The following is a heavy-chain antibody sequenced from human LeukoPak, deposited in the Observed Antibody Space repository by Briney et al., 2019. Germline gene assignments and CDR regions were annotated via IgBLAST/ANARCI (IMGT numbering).Heavy chain of an antibody. CDR3: ARRGDSRGYYDAFDI. CDR1: GLTFSTYN. Sequence: GGSLRLSCTASGLTFSTYNMHWVRQPTGKGLEWVSAVGTAGDTYYPGSVKGRFTISRENAKNSLYLQMNSLRVGDTAVYYCARRGDSRGYYDAFDIWGQGAMVTVSS. D-gene: IGHD3-22*01. J-gene: IGHJ3*02. V-gene: IGHV3-13*01. CDR2: VGTAGDT.